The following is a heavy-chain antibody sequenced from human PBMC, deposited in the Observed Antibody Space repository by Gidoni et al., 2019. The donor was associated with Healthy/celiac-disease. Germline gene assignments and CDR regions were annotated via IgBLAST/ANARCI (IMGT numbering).Heavy chain of an antibody. CDR3: AKDNSYRGQWAGWFDP. CDR1: GFTFDDDA. J-gene: IGHJ5*02. Sequence: EVQLVESGGGVVQPGRSLRLSCAAPGFTFDDDAMHWVRQAPGKGLELVSGISWNSGSIGYADSVKGRFTISRDNAKNSLYLQMNSLRAEDTALYYCAKDNSYRGQWAGWFDPWGQGTLVTVSS. D-gene: IGHD6-19*01. V-gene: IGHV3-9*01. CDR2: ISWNSGSI.